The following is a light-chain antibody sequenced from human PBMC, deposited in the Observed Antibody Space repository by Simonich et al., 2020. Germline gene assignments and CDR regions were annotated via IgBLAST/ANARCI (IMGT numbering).Light chain of an antibody. CDR2: EDN. CDR3: QSYDSSGWV. CDR1: SGSIASNY. V-gene: IGLV6-57*03. Sequence: NFMLTQPHSVSESPGKTVTISCTRSSGSIASNYVQWYQQRPGSAPPSVIYEDNPRPAGFPDRFSGSIDSSSNSASLTISGLKTEDEADYYCQSYDSSGWVFGGGTKLTVL. J-gene: IGLJ3*02.